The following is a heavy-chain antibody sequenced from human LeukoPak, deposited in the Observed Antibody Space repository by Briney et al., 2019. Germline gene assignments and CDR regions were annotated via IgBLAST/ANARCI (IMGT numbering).Heavy chain of an antibody. CDR2: ISWNSGSI. D-gene: IGHD3-22*01. Sequence: PGRSLRLSCAASGFTFDDYAMHWVRQGPGKGLEWVSGISWNSGSIGYADSVKGRFTISRDNAKNSLYPQMNSLRDEDTAVYYCARDSPVDYYDSSGYSDYWGQGTLVTVSS. CDR1: GFTFDDYA. CDR3: ARDSPVDYYDSSGYSDY. V-gene: IGHV3-9*01. J-gene: IGHJ4*02.